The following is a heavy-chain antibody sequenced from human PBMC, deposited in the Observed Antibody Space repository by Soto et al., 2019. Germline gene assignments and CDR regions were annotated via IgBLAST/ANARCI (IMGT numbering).Heavy chain of an antibody. Sequence: EVQLVESGGGLVQPGGSLKLSCAASGFTLSGSVIYWVRQPSGKGLEWVGRIRSRSNGYATAYAASVRGRFTISRDDSKNTAYLQMNSLKTNETAVYYCYRPGYRTYNSDYWGQGTLVTFSS. CDR2: IRSRSNGYAT. D-gene: IGHD2-2*02. J-gene: IGHJ4*02. CDR3: YRPGYRTYNSDY. V-gene: IGHV3-73*02. CDR1: GFTLSGSV.